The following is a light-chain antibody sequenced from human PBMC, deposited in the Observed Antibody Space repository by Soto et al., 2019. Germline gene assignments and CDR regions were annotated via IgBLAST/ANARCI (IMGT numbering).Light chain of an antibody. CDR2: AAS. CDR1: PGISNY. Sequence: DIQMTQSPSSLSASVGDRVTITCRASPGISNYLAWYQQKPGKVPTLLIYAASTLQSGVPSRFSGSGSGTDFTLTISSLQPEDVATYYCQKYNSSPWTFGQGTQVEIK. J-gene: IGKJ1*01. V-gene: IGKV1-27*01. CDR3: QKYNSSPWT.